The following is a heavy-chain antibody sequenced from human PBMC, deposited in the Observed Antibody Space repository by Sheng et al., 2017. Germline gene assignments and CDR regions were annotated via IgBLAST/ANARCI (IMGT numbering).Heavy chain of an antibody. CDR1: GFSFSSYS. J-gene: IGHJ4*02. CDR2: ISYDGTEQ. V-gene: IGHV3-30*04. CDR3: ARGITMIRGVADY. Sequence: VQLVESGGGLVQPGGSLRLSCAASGFSFSSYSMSWVRQGPGKGLEWVAFISYDGTEQYYADSVKGRFTISRDNSNNTVSLQMNSLSGEDTAMYFCARGITMIRGVADYWGRGTLVTVSS. D-gene: IGHD3-10*01.